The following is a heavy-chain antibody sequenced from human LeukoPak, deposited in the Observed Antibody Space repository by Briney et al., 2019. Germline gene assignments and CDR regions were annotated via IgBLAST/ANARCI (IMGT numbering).Heavy chain of an antibody. J-gene: IGHJ3*02. CDR1: GYSFTSYW. CDR2: IYPGDSDT. V-gene: IGHV5-51*01. D-gene: IGHD2-15*01. Sequence: GESLKISCKGSGYSFTSYWIGWVRPMPGKGLEWMGIIYPGDSDTRYSPSFQGQVTISADKSISTAYLQWSSLKASGTAMYYCARPCSGGSCYSPYDAFDIWGQGTMVTVSS. CDR3: ARPCSGGSCYSPYDAFDI.